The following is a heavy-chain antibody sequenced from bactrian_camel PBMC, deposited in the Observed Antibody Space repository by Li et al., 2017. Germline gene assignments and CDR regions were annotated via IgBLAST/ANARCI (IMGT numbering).Heavy chain of an antibody. CDR3: AAHLQRCTVVTGARY. V-gene: IGHV3S25*01. Sequence: SLRLSCTASGFTFSSYSIYWVRQAQGKGLEWVSAIHSGGETTDYTGSVKGRFTISRDNAKNTLYLQMNNLKPEDTAMYYCAAHLQRCTVVTGARYWGQGTQVTVS. CDR2: IHSGGETT. CDR1: GFTFSSYS. D-gene: IGHD6*01. J-gene: IGHJ4*01.